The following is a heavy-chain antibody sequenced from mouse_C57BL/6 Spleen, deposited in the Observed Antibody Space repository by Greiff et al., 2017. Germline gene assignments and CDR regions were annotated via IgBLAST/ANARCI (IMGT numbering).Heavy chain of an antibody. Sequence: VQRVESGAELAKPGASVKLSCKASGYTFTSYWMHWVKQRPGQGLEWIGYINPSSGYTKYNQKFKDKATLTADKASSTAYMQLSSLTYEDSAVYYCAREEVSLDYWGQGTTLTVSS. CDR2: INPSSGYT. D-gene: IGHD6-2*01. CDR3: AREEVSLDY. J-gene: IGHJ2*01. CDR1: GYTFTSYW. V-gene: IGHV1-7*01.